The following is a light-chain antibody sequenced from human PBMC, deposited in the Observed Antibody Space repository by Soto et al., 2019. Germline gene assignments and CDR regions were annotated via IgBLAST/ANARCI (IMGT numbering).Light chain of an antibody. CDR3: QQYGGSPRT. CDR1: QSVTSSS. CDR2: GAS. J-gene: IGKJ1*01. Sequence: EIVLTQSPGTLSLSPGERATLSFRASQSVTSSSLAWYQQKPGQAPRLLIYGASSRATGIPDRFSGSGSGTDFTLTISRLEPEDFAVYYCQQYGGSPRTFGQGTKVDIK. V-gene: IGKV3-20*01.